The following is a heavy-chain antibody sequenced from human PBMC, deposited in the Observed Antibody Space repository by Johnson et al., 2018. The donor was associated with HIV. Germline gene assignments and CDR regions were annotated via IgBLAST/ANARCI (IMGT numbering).Heavy chain of an antibody. D-gene: IGHD1-14*01. CDR1: GFTVDDFG. CDR2: FIWNGGLP. V-gene: IGHV3-20*04. J-gene: IGHJ3*01. CDR3: AREERENGNQGPAGGR. Sequence: VQLVESAGGVVRPAGSLRLSCAAAGFTVDDFGLTWVRQVPVKGLEWFSGFIWNGGLPGYADSVKGRLTISSDNAKKSLYLQMNSLSAKDTALYYCAREERENGNQGPAGGRGGQGT.